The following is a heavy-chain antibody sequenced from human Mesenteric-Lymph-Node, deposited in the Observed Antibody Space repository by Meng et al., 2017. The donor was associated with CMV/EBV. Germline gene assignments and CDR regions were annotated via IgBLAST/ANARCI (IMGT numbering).Heavy chain of an antibody. D-gene: IGHD3-3*01. CDR1: GYSFTSYW. J-gene: IGHJ6*02. V-gene: IGHV5-51*01. Sequence: GESLKISCKGSGYSFTSYWIGWVRQMPGKGLEWMGIIYPGDSHPTYSPAFQGQVTISADKSISTAYLQWDSLKASDTAMYYCARHETAPTRYDFWSGDYVALNYHGMDAWGQGTSVTVSS. CDR3: ARHETAPTRYDFWSGDYVALNYHGMDA. CDR2: IYPGDSHP.